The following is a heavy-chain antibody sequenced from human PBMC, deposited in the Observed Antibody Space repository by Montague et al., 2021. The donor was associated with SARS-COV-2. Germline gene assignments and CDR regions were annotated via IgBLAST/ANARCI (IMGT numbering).Heavy chain of an antibody. CDR1: GTSVNNYY. Sequence: SETLSLTCSVSGTSVNNYYWAWIRQTPEKGLEWIGYIYYTGSTNYNPSLRNRITISIDTSANQFSLKLRSVTPADTAVYYCVRDFYDTGDYFQGTFDVWGHGTVVSVSS. CDR2: IYYTGST. CDR3: VRDFYDTGDYFQGTFDV. J-gene: IGHJ3*01. V-gene: IGHV4-59*02. D-gene: IGHD3-9*01.